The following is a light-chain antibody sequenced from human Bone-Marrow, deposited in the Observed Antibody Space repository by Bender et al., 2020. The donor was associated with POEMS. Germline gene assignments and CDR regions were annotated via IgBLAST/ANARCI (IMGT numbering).Light chain of an antibody. CDR3: LWSYSGGAV. V-gene: IGLV7-46*01. J-gene: IGLJ3*02. CDR1: TGAVTSGHY. CDR2: DTT. Sequence: QAVVTQESSLTVSPGGTVTLTCDSSTGAVTSGHYPYWFQQKPGQAPRTLIYDTTNKDPWTPARFSGSLLGGKAALTLSGAQPEDEADYYCLWSYSGGAVFGGGTKLTVL.